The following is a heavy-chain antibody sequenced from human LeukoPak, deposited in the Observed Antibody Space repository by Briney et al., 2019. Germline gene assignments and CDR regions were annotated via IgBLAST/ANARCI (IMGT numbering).Heavy chain of an antibody. J-gene: IGHJ3*02. D-gene: IGHD2-8*01. Sequence: GASVKVSCKASGYTFTYRYLHWVRRAPGQALEWMGWITPFNGNTNYAQKFQDRVTITRDRSMSTAYMELSSLRSEDTAMYYCARSTCTNGVCYTGGAFDIWGQGTMVTVSS. CDR2: ITPFNGNT. CDR3: ARSTCTNGVCYTGGAFDI. CDR1: GYTFTYRY. V-gene: IGHV1-45*02.